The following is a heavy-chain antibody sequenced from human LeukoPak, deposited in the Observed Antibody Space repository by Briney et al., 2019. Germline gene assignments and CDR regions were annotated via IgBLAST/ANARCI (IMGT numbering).Heavy chain of an antibody. CDR1: GYTFTGYS. CDR2: INPNSGGT. D-gene: IGHD3-22*01. J-gene: IGHJ6*02. V-gene: IGHV1-2*02. CDR3: ARGLWYDRSYGMDV. Sequence: ASVKVSCKASGYTFTGYSMHWVRQAPGQGLEWMGWINPNSGGTNYAQKFQGRVTMTRDTSISTAYMELSRLRSDDTAVYYCARGLWYDRSYGMDVWGQGTTVTVSS.